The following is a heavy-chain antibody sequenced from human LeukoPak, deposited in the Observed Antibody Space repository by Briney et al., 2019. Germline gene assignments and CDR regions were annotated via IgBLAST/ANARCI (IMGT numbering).Heavy chain of an antibody. V-gene: IGHV3-15*01. CDR3: TTVSYYYDSSGYYD. Sequence: GGSLRLSCAASRFTFSNAWMSWVRQAPGKGLEWVGRIKSKTDGGTTDYAAPVKGRFTISRDDSKNTLYLQMNSLKTEDTAVYYCTTVSYYYDSSGYYDWGQGTLVTVSS. D-gene: IGHD3-22*01. CDR1: RFTFSNAW. CDR2: IKSKTDGGTT. J-gene: IGHJ4*02.